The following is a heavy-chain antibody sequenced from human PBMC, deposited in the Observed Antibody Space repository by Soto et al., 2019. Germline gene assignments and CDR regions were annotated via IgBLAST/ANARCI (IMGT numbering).Heavy chain of an antibody. CDR1: GGSISSGGYY. V-gene: IGHV4-31*03. CDR2: IYYSGST. Sequence: QVQLQESGPGLVKPSQTLSLTCTVSGGSISSGGYYWSWIRQHPGKGLEWIGYIYYSGSTDYNPSLQRRVTISVDTSKNQFSLKLSSVTAADTAVYYCAREEHGYRKAFDIWGQGTMVTVSS. J-gene: IGHJ3*02. D-gene: IGHD5-12*01. CDR3: AREEHGYRKAFDI.